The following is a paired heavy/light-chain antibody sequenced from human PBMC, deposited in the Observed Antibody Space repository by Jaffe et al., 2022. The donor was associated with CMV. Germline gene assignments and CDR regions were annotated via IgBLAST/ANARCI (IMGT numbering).Heavy chain of an antibody. Sequence: EVQLVESGGGLVQPGASLRLSCTASGFIVNSNYMSWVRQAPGKGLEWVSVIYIDGSPYYADSVAGRFTISRNTSTNTVYLQMNRLRVEDTALYYCARDSTVAGPSNPQYFDSWGQGTLVTVSS. CDR3: ARDSTVAGPSNPQYFDS. D-gene: IGHD6-19*01. CDR1: GFIVNSNY. V-gene: IGHV3-66*01. J-gene: IGHJ4*02. CDR2: IYIDGSP.
Light chain of an antibody. V-gene: IGLV3-21*04. CDR3: QLWDSSRDYV. CDR1: KIGSNR. Sequence: SYVLAQPPSVSAAPGSTARIPCTSNKIGSNRVYWYQQRPGQAPVLVIYYDNDRPSGIPERFSASISENTATLTISRVEAGDEADYYCQLWDSSRDYVFGSGTKVTVI. J-gene: IGLJ1*01. CDR2: YDN.